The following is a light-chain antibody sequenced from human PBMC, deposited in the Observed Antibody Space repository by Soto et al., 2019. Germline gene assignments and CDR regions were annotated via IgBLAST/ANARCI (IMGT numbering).Light chain of an antibody. CDR1: QDIRSS. V-gene: IGKV3-15*01. J-gene: IGKJ4*01. CDR3: QRHSSWPLT. CDR2: GAS. Sequence: EIVLTQSPATLSVSPGQRVTLACGASQDIRSSLAWYQQKPGQAPRPLIYGASIRATGVPATFSGSGSGTEFTLSISSLQSEHLGVYYCQRHSSWPLTVGEGTKVEIK.